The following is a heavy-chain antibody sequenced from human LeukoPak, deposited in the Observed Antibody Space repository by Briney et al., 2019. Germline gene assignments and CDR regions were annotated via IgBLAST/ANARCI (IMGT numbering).Heavy chain of an antibody. CDR2: ISYDGSNK. Sequence: PGGSLRLSCAASGFTFSSYSMNWVRQAPGKGLEWVAVISYDGSNKYYADSVKGRFTISRDNSKNTLYLQMNSLRAEDTAVYYCARLVAAPGYDYWGQGTLVTVSS. CDR3: ARLVAAPGYDY. CDR1: GFTFSSYS. J-gene: IGHJ4*02. V-gene: IGHV3-30*03. D-gene: IGHD6-6*01.